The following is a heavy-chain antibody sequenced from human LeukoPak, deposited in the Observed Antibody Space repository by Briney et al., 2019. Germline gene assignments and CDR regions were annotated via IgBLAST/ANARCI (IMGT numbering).Heavy chain of an antibody. Sequence: SETLSLTCSVSDDSITKYHWGWIRQPPGKGLEWIGCVHSSGGTYYNPSLETRVTVSLHTSAKQLSLRLTSVTAADTAVYFCARAAAMEPFDYWGQGTLVTVSS. CDR3: ARAAAMEPFDY. J-gene: IGHJ4*02. CDR2: VHSSGGT. CDR1: DDSITKYH. D-gene: IGHD5-18*01. V-gene: IGHV4-4*07.